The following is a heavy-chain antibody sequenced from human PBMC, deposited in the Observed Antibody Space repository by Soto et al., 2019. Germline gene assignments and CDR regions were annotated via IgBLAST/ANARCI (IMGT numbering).Heavy chain of an antibody. CDR1: GYIFTSYA. V-gene: IGHV1-3*01. CDR2: INAGNGNT. D-gene: IGHD4-17*01. J-gene: IGHJ6*02. Sequence: QVQLVQSGAEVKKPGASVKVSCKASGYIFTSYAMHWVRQAPGQRLEWMGWINAGNGNTKYSQKFQGRVTITRDTSASTAYMELSSLRSEDTAVYYCARVLGYGDLTPYYYYGMDVWGQGTTVTVSS. CDR3: ARVLGYGDLTPYYYYGMDV.